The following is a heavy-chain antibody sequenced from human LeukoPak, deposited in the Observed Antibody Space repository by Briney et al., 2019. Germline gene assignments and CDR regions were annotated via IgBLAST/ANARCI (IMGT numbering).Heavy chain of an antibody. CDR1: GYTFTSYG. V-gene: IGHV1-18*01. CDR3: ARVEDYDILTGYYGSLYYFDY. D-gene: IGHD3-9*01. J-gene: IGHJ4*02. CDR2: ISAYNGNT. Sequence: ASVTVSCKASGYTFTSYGISWVRQAPGQGLEWMGWISAYNGNTNYAQTLQGRVTMTTDTSTSTAYMELRSLRSDDTAVYYCARVEDYDILTGYYGSLYYFDYWGQGTLVTVSS.